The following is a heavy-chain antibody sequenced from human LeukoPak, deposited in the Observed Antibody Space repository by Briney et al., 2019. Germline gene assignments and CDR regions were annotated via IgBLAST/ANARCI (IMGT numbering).Heavy chain of an antibody. J-gene: IGHJ4*02. Sequence: ASVTVACKAYGFTFTGYYIHWVRQAPGQGLEWMGYINPHSGGTNSPQKFQGRVTMTTDTSISAAYMELSSLISDDTAMYYCVREGNELLSKNFDYWGQGTLVTVSS. CDR3: VREGNELLSKNFDY. CDR2: INPHSGGT. CDR1: GFTFTGYY. V-gene: IGHV1-2*02. D-gene: IGHD2-21*02.